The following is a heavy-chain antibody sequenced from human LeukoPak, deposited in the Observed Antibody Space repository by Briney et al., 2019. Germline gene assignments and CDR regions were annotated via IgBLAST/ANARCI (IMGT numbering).Heavy chain of an antibody. CDR1: GVSISTSRYY. V-gene: IGHV4-39*07. CDR3: ARGPGYSSSLDP. CDR2: IYYSGST. D-gene: IGHD6-13*01. J-gene: IGHJ5*02. Sequence: SETLSLTCTVSGVSISTSRYYWGWIRQPPGKGLEWIGNIYYSGSTYYNPSLKSRVTISVDTSKNQFSLKLSSVTAADTAVYYCARGPGYSSSLDPWGQGTLVTVSS.